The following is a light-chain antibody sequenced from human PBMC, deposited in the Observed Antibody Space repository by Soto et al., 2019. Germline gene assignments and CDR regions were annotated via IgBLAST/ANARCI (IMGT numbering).Light chain of an antibody. CDR3: QQYGRSGT. J-gene: IGKJ1*01. CDR1: QSVSSSY. V-gene: IGKV3-20*01. CDR2: ATS. Sequence: EIVLTQSPGTLSSSPWERATLSFRASQSVSSSYLAWYQQKPVQAPRLLIYATSSRATGIPDRFSGSGSGTDFTLTISRLEPEDFAVYYCQQYGRSGTFGQGTKVDI.